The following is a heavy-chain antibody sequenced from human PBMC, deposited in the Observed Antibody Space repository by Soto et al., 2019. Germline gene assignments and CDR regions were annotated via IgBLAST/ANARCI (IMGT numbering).Heavy chain of an antibody. V-gene: IGHV4-39*01. Sequence: SETLSLTCTVSGGSISSSSYYWGWIRQPPGKGLEWIGSIYYSGSTYYNPSLKSRVTISVDTSKNQFSLKLSSVTAADTAVYYCARHSSAGAIAAAGTDYYGMDVWGQGTTVT. CDR2: IYYSGST. D-gene: IGHD6-13*01. CDR3: ARHSSAGAIAAAGTDYYGMDV. J-gene: IGHJ6*02. CDR1: GGSISSSSYY.